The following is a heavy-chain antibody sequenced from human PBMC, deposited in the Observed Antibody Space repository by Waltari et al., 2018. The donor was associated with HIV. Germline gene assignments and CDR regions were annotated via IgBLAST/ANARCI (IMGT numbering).Heavy chain of an antibody. CDR2: ISGGGEST. CDR3: AKDSQQLVNYFDY. D-gene: IGHD6-13*01. CDR1: GFTFSSHG. V-gene: IGHV3-23*01. J-gene: IGHJ4*02. Sequence: EVQLLESGGGLVQPGGYLRLSCAASGFTFSSHGISWVRQAPGKGLEWVSGISGGGESTYYAASVKGRFTISRDNSKNTLYLQMNSLRAEDTTVYYCAKDSQQLVNYFDYWGQGTLVTVAS.